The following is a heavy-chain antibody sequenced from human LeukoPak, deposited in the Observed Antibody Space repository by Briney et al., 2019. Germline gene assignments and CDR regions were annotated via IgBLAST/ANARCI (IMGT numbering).Heavy chain of an antibody. J-gene: IGHJ3*02. Sequence: GGSLRLSCAASGFTFSSYAMSWVRQAPGKGLEWVSAISGSGGSTYYADSVKGRFTISRDNSKNTLYLQMNSLRAEDTAVYYCAKDEWHIVVVTAIPAFDIWGQGTMVTVS. D-gene: IGHD2-21*02. CDR1: GFTFSSYA. CDR2: ISGSGGST. CDR3: AKDEWHIVVVTAIPAFDI. V-gene: IGHV3-23*01.